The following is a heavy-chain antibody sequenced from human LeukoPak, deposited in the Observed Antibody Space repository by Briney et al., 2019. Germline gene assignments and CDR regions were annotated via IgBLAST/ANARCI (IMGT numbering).Heavy chain of an antibody. J-gene: IGHJ4*02. Sequence: GGSLRLSRAASGFTFSSYSMNWARQAPGKGLEWVSSISSSSSYIYYADSVKGRFTISRDNAKNSLYLQMNSLRAEDTAVYYCARGGCSGGSCYSNYFDYWGQGTLVTVSS. V-gene: IGHV3-21*01. CDR3: ARGGCSGGSCYSNYFDY. D-gene: IGHD2-15*01. CDR1: GFTFSSYS. CDR2: ISSSSSYI.